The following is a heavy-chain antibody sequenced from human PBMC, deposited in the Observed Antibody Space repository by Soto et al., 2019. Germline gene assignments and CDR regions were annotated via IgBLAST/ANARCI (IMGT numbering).Heavy chain of an antibody. CDR1: GFTFSSYA. Sequence: GGSLRLSCAASGFTFSSYAMSWVRQAPGKGLAWVSAITGGGGGTYYADSVKGRFTISRDNSKNTLYLQMSSLRADDTAVYYCAKGHHYGAYDYWGQGTQVTVSS. V-gene: IGHV3-23*01. CDR2: ITGGGGGT. D-gene: IGHD4-17*01. CDR3: AKGHHYGAYDY. J-gene: IGHJ4*02.